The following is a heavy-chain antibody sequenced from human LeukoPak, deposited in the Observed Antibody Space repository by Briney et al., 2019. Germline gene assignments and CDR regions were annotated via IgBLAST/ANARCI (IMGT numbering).Heavy chain of an antibody. Sequence: PGGSLRLSCAASGFTFSNYAMSWVRQAPGKGLEWVSTISGSGGSTHYADSVKGRFTISRDNSKNTLSLQMNSLRAEDTTVYYCGKDPQPYNWNYEYWGQGTLVTVSS. D-gene: IGHD1-7*01. V-gene: IGHV3-23*01. J-gene: IGHJ4*02. CDR1: GFTFSNYA. CDR2: ISGSGGST. CDR3: GKDPQPYNWNYEY.